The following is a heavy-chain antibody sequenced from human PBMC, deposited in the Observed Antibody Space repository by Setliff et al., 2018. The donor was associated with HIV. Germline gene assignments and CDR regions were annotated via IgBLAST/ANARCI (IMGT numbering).Heavy chain of an antibody. CDR1: DYSITSGYY. CDR2: IYRSGST. V-gene: IGHV4-38-2*01. D-gene: IGHD2-21*02. CDR3: ATQGLTVPIPGGYFQH. Sequence: SETLSITCGISDYSITSGYYWGWIRQPPGKGLEWIGSIYRSGSTYDNPSLKSRVTISFDTSKNQFSLILTSVTAADTAVYYCATQGLTVPIPGGYFQHWGPGILVTVSS. J-gene: IGHJ1*01.